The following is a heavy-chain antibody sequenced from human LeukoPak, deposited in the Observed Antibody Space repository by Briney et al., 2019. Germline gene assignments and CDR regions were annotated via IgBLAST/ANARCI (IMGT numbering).Heavy chain of an antibody. V-gene: IGHV4-31*03. Sequence: NASQTLSLTCTVSGGSISSGGYYWSWIRQHPGKGLEWIGYIYYSGSTYYNPSLKSRVTMSVDTSKNQFSLKLSSVTAADTAVCYCARALGAVTTFDHWGQGTLVTVSS. CDR3: ARALGAVTTFDH. J-gene: IGHJ4*02. CDR1: GGSISSGGYY. D-gene: IGHD4-17*01. CDR2: IYYSGST.